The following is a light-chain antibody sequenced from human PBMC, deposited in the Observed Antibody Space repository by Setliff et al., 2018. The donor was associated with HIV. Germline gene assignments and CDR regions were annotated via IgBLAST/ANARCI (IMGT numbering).Light chain of an antibody. CDR1: RSDVGGYSY. J-gene: IGLJ1*01. CDR3: SSYAITNTLP. Sequence: QSALTQPASVSGSPGQSITTSCTGTRSDVGGYSYVSWYQQHPGKAPKLIIYEVRNRPSGVSNRFSGSKSGNTASLTISGLQAEDEADYYCSSYAITNTLPFGTGTKV. V-gene: IGLV2-14*01. CDR2: EVR.